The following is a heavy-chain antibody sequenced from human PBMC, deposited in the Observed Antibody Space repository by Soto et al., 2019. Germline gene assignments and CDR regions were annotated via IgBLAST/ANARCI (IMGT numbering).Heavy chain of an antibody. J-gene: IGHJ4*02. D-gene: IGHD3-16*01. CDR1: GVTFSSYA. V-gene: IGHV3-23*01. CDR3: MSPSGGGRTVDY. Sequence: PGRSLRLSCVASGVTFSSYAMSWVRQAPGKGLEWVSAVSKSGLDTNYADFVKGRFTISRDDSRSTVSLQMDSLKIEDTAVYYCMSPSGGGRTVDYWGQGTLVTVSS. CDR2: VSKSGLDT.